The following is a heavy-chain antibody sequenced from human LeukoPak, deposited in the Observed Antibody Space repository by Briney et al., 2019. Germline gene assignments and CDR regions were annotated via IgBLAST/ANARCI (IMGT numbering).Heavy chain of an antibody. CDR1: GYTFTGYY. CDR3: ARDRWIQLWLDRAFDI. D-gene: IGHD5-18*01. Sequence: AASVKVSCKASGYTFTGYYMHWVRQAPGQGLEWMGWIRGHNGNTEYAQKFQGRVTMTTDTSTSTAYMELRSLRSDDTAVYYCARDRWIQLWLDRAFDIWGQGTMVTVSS. J-gene: IGHJ3*02. V-gene: IGHV1-18*04. CDR2: IRGHNGNT.